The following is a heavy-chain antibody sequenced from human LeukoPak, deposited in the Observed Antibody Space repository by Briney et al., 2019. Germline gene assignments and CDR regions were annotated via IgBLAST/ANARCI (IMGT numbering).Heavy chain of an antibody. CDR1: GYSFTSYW. CDR2: IYPGDSDT. Sequence: GESLQISCKGSGYSFTSYWIGWVRRLPGKGLEWMGIIYPGDSDTRYSPSFQGQVTISADKSISTAYLQWSSLKASDTAMYYCARAVGAVADNFDYWGQGTLVTVSS. D-gene: IGHD6-19*01. J-gene: IGHJ4*02. CDR3: ARAVGAVADNFDY. V-gene: IGHV5-51*01.